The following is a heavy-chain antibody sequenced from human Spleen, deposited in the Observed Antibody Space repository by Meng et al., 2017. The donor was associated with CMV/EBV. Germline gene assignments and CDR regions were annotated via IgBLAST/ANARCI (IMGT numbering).Heavy chain of an antibody. V-gene: IGHV1-2*02. CDR1: GYTFTGYY. J-gene: IGHJ4*02. CDR3: ARVGYQLLYGYYFDY. Sequence: ASVKVSCKASGYTFTGYYMHWVRQAPGQGLEWMGWINPNSGGTNYAQKFQGRVTMTRDTSISTAYMELSRLRSDDTAVYYCARVGYQLLYGYYFDYWGQGTLVTVSS. CDR2: INPNSGGT. D-gene: IGHD2-2*02.